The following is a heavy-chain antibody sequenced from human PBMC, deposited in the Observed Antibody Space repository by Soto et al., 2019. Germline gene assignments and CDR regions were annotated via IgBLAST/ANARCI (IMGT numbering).Heavy chain of an antibody. J-gene: IGHJ5*02. D-gene: IGHD3-10*01. CDR3: ATRSRYYGSGGGTFDP. V-gene: IGHV1-69*02. CDR2: IIPILGIA. Sequence: QVQLVQSGAEVKKPGSSVKVSCKASGGTFSSYTISWVRQAPGQGLEWLGRIIPILGIANYAQKFQGRVTITADESTSTAYMELRSMRAEDTAVYYRATRSRYYGSGGGTFDPWVKGTMVTVSS. CDR1: GGTFSSYT.